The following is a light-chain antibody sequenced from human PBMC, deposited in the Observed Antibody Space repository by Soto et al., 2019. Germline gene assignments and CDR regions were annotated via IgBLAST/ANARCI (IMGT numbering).Light chain of an antibody. V-gene: IGKV3D-20*02. J-gene: IGKJ3*01. CDR1: QSVSSSY. CDR3: QQRSNWPPWT. Sequence: EIVLTQSPGTLSLSPGERATLSCRASQSVSSSYLAWYQQKPGQAPRLLIYGASSRATGIPDRFSGSGSGTDFTLTISRLEPEDFAVYYCQQRSNWPPWTFGPGTKV. CDR2: GAS.